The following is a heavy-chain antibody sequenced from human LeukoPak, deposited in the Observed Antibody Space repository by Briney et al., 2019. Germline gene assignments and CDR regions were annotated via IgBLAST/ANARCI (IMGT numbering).Heavy chain of an antibody. CDR3: ARAGGRSWFDP. J-gene: IGHJ5*02. V-gene: IGHV1-2*02. CDR2: VNPNSGGT. CDR1: GYTFTGYY. Sequence: ASVKVSCKASGYTFTGYYMHWVRQAPGQGLEWMGWVNPNSGGTNYAQKFQGRVTMTTDTSMSTAYMELSRLTSDDTAVYYCARAGGRSWFDPWGQGTLVTVSS.